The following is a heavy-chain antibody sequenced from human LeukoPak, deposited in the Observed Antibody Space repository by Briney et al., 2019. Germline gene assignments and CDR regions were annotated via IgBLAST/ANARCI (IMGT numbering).Heavy chain of an antibody. J-gene: IGHJ5*02. D-gene: IGHD3-3*01. Sequence: PSETLSLTCTVSGGSISSYYWSWIRQPPGKGLEWIGYIYYSGSTNYNPSLKSRVTISVDTSKNQFSLKLSSVTAADTAVYYCARYNYDFWSGYSKWFDPWGQGTLVTVSS. V-gene: IGHV4-59*01. CDR2: IYYSGST. CDR3: ARYNYDFWSGYSKWFDP. CDR1: GGSISSYY.